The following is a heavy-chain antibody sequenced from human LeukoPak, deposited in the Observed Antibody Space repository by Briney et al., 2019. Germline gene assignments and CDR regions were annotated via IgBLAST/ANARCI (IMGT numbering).Heavy chain of an antibody. J-gene: IGHJ5*02. CDR1: GYTFTSYY. Sequence: ASVKVSCKASGYTFTSYYMHWVRQAPGQGLEWMGIINPSGGSTSYAQKFQGRVTMTRDTSTSTAYMELRSLRSDDTAVYYCARDPPKDFDPWGQGTLVTVSS. CDR2: INPSGGST. CDR3: ARDPPKDFDP. V-gene: IGHV1-46*01.